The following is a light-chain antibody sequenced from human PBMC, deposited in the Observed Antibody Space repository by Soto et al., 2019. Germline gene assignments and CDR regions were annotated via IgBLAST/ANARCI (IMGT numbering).Light chain of an antibody. CDR2: GAS. Sequence: EIVLTQSPGTLSLSPGAEATLSCKASQAVTSKLAWYQQKPGQAPRLLIYGASTRATGIPARFSGSGSETEFTLTISSLQSEDFAVYYCQQYNNWPPLTFGGGTKVDIK. CDR3: QQYNNWPPLT. J-gene: IGKJ4*01. V-gene: IGKV3-15*01. CDR1: QAVTSK.